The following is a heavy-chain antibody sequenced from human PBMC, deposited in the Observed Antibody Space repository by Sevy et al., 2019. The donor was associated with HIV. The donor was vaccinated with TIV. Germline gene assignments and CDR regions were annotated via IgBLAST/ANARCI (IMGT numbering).Heavy chain of an antibody. CDR2: TSYSGTT. J-gene: IGHJ4*02. Sequence: SETLSLTCSVSGDSINNYYWSWIRQPPGKGLEWIGYTSYSGTTNYSPPLKSRVDISVDTSMHHFSLKINSVTAADTAVYYWARLRWDVVDAPGATPGCYFDSWGQGILVTVSS. CDR3: ARLRWDVVDAPGATPGCYFDS. CDR1: GDSINNYY. D-gene: IGHD2-2*02. V-gene: IGHV4-59*12.